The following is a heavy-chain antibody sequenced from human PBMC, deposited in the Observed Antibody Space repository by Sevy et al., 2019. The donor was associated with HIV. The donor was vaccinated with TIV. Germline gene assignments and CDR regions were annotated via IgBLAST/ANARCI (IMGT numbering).Heavy chain of an antibody. CDR3: AREGAYCSGGSCLDYYYYGMDV. V-gene: IGHV3-30-3*01. D-gene: IGHD2-15*01. CDR1: GFTFSSYA. Sequence: GGCLRLSCAASGFTFSSYAMHWVRQAPGKGLEWVAVISYDGSNKYYADSVKGRFTISRDNSKNTLYLQMNSLRAEDTAVYYCAREGAYCSGGSCLDYYYYGMDVWGQGTTVTVSS. J-gene: IGHJ6*02. CDR2: ISYDGSNK.